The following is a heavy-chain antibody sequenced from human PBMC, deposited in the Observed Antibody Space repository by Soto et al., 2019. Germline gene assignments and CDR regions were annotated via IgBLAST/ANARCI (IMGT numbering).Heavy chain of an antibody. Sequence: ASETLSLTCSVSSDSMNSGGYYWCWIRQHPGKGLEWIGYIYSNGDTYYNPSLKSRVTISVDTSKNQFSLNLTSVTAADTAVYYCARRGGSSSGYYYYAMDVWGQGTTVTVSS. CDR3: ARRGGSSSGYYYYAMDV. CDR1: SDSMNSGGYY. CDR2: IYSNGDT. J-gene: IGHJ6*02. D-gene: IGHD6-6*01. V-gene: IGHV4-31*03.